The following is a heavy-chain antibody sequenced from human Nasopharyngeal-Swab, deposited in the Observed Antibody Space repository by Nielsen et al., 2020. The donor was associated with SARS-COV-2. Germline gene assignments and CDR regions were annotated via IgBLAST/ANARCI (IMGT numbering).Heavy chain of an antibody. V-gene: IGHV3-9*01. CDR1: GFSFDDYT. Sequence: GGSLRLSCVASGFSFDDYTMHWVRQAPGKSLEWVSGISLKSGNMGYADSVKGRFTISRDNAKNSVYLQMNSLRPEDTALYYCAKTMVRGDFYYFLDVWGKGTTVTVSS. CDR2: ISLKSGNM. D-gene: IGHD3-10*01. CDR3: AKTMVRGDFYYFLDV. J-gene: IGHJ6*03.